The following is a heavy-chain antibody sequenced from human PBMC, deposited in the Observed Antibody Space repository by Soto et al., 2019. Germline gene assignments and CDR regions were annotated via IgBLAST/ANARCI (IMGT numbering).Heavy chain of an antibody. V-gene: IGHV3-23*01. J-gene: IGHJ1*01. Sequence: EVPLLESGGGLVQPEGSLRLSCAASGFTFSSYAMSWVRQAPGKGLEWVSGISGGGGSTYYADSVKGRFTISRDNSKNTLYLQVNSLRAEDTAVYYCAKDQAAGGTISRYFQYWGQGTLVTVSS. CDR1: GFTFSSYA. D-gene: IGHD6-13*01. CDR2: ISGGGGST. CDR3: AKDQAAGGTISRYFQY.